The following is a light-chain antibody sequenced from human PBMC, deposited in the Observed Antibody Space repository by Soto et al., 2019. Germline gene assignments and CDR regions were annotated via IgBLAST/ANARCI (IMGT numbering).Light chain of an antibody. V-gene: IGKV1-9*01. Sequence: DIQLTQSPSFLSASVGDRVTITCRASQGISSYLAWYQQKPGNAPELLIYAASTLQSGVPSRFSGSGSGTEFTLTISSLQPEDFATYYCQQLNSYPITFGQGTRLEIK. CDR3: QQLNSYPIT. J-gene: IGKJ5*01. CDR2: AAS. CDR1: QGISSY.